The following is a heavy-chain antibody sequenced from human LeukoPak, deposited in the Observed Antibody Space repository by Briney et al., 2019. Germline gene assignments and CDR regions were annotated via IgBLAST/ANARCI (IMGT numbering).Heavy chain of an antibody. D-gene: IGHD1-1*01. CDR2: ISSSGNTI. V-gene: IGHV3-48*04. Sequence: PGGSLRLSCAASGFTFSSYSLNWVRQAPGKGLEWVSYISSSGNTIYYADSVKGRFTISRDNAKNSLYLQMNSLRAEDTALYYCARHSPLWNYWGQGTLVTVSS. J-gene: IGHJ4*02. CDR3: ARHSPLWNY. CDR1: GFTFSSYS.